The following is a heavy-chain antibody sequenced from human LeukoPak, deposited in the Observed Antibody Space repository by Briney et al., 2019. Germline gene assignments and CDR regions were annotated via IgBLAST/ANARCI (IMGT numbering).Heavy chain of an antibody. D-gene: IGHD3-16*01. V-gene: IGHV1-69*05. J-gene: IGHJ3*02. CDR1: GGTFSSYA. Sequence: GASVKVSCKASGGTFSSYAISWVRQAPGQGLEWMGRIIPIFGTANYAQKFQGRVTITTDESTSTAYMELSSLRSEDTAVYYCAAGDNNDAFDIWGQGTVVTVSS. CDR2: IIPIFGTA. CDR3: AAGDNNDAFDI.